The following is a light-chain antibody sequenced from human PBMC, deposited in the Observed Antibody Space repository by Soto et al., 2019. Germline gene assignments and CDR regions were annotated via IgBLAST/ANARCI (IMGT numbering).Light chain of an antibody. J-gene: IGKJ2*01. CDR1: QTISSS. V-gene: IGKV1-39*01. Sequence: DIQMTQSPSYLSASVGDRVTISCRASQTISSSLNWYQQRPGKAPRLLIYAASSLESGVPSKFSGSGSGTDFTLTISTLQPEDFATYYCQQSYSYPYTFGQGTKLEIK. CDR2: AAS. CDR3: QQSYSYPYT.